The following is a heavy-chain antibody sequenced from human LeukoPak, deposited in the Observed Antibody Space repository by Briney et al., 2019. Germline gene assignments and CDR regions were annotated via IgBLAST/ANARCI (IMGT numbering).Heavy chain of an antibody. CDR1: GFTFSSYW. V-gene: IGHV3-74*01. J-gene: IGHJ5*02. CDR2: IKSDGRDT. D-gene: IGHD2-2*01. Sequence: GGSLRLSCAASGFTFSSYWMHWVRQAPGKGLVWVSRIKSDGRDTSYADSVKGRFTISRDNAKNTLYLQMNSLRAEDTAVYYCAGSMPHNWFDPWGRGTLVTVSS. CDR3: AGSMPHNWFDP.